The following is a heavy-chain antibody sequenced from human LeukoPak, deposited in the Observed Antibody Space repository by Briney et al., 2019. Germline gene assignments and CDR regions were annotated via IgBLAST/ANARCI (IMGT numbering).Heavy chain of an antibody. CDR2: FDPEDGET. CDR1: GYTLTELS. CDR3: ATFMITFGGVIVRTSFDY. Sequence: ASVKVSCKVSGYTLTELSMHWVRQAPGKGLEWMGGFDPEDGETIYAQKFQGRVTMTEDTSTDTAYMELSSLRSEDTAVYYCATFMITFGGVIVRTSFDYWGQGTLVTVSS. V-gene: IGHV1-24*01. J-gene: IGHJ4*02. D-gene: IGHD3-16*02.